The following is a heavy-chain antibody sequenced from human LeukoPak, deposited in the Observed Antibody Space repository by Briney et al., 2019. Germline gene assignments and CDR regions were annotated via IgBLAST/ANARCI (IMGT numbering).Heavy chain of an antibody. J-gene: IGHJ4*02. Sequence: SETLSLTCTVSRGSISSNTYYWSWIRQPPGKGLEWIGSIRYSGRTYYKPSLKSRVTLSVDTSKNQLLLNLRSVTAADTAMYYCAREFNGSPDYLGQGTLVTVSS. V-gene: IGHV4-39*02. CDR1: RGSISSNTYY. CDR3: AREFNGSPDY. D-gene: IGHD6-25*01. CDR2: IRYSGRT.